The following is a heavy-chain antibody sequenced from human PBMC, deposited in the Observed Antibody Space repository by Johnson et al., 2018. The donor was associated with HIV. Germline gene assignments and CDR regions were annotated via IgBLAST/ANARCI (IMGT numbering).Heavy chain of an antibody. CDR3: ARPQGTGDAFDI. Sequence: VQLVESGGGLVQPGGSLRLSCAASGFTFSSYWMSWVRQAPGKGLEWVANIKQDGSEKYYVDSVKGRFTISRDNSKNTLYLQMNSLRAEDTAVYYCARPQGTGDAFDIWGQGTMVTVSS. CDR2: IKQDGSEK. CDR1: GFTFSSYW. V-gene: IGHV3-7*02. D-gene: IGHD1-1*01. J-gene: IGHJ3*02.